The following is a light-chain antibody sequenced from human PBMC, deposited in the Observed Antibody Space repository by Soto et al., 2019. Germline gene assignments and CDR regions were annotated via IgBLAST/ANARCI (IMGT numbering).Light chain of an antibody. CDR2: QDS. CDR3: QTWASSIVV. J-gene: IGLJ2*01. V-gene: IGLV3-1*01. CDR1: KLGHKY. Sequence: SYELTQPPSVSVSPGQTASITCSGDKLGHKYVSWCQQKPGQSPILVIYQDSKRPSGVPERVSGSNSGSTATLTISETQAREVADYYCQTWASSIVVFGRGNKVTVL.